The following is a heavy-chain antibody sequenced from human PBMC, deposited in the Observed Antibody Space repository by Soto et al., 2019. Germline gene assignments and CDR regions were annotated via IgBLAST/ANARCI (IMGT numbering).Heavy chain of an antibody. CDR3: ARSQGGSSSLDIYYYYYYGMDV. D-gene: IGHD2-15*01. CDR1: GGTFSSYA. Sequence: QVQLVQSGAEVKKPGSSVKVSCKAPGGTFSSYAISWVRQAPGQGLEWMGGIIPIFGTAKYAQKFQGRVTITAHECTSTGYMELSSLRSEDTAVYYCARSQGGSSSLDIYYYYYYGMDVWGQGTTVTVSS. V-gene: IGHV1-69*01. CDR2: IIPIFGTA. J-gene: IGHJ6*02.